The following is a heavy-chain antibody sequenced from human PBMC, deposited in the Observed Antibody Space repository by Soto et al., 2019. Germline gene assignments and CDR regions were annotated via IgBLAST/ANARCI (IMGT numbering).Heavy chain of an antibody. J-gene: IGHJ4*02. V-gene: IGHV1-18*01. CDR1: GYTFTNYG. Sequence: QVQLVQSGAEVKKPGASVKVSCKASGYTFTNYGISWVRQAPGQGLEWMGWISAYNGNTNYSQMLQGRVTMTTDTSKSTAYMELKSLISDDTDVYYCARPVGASYYFDYWGQGTLFTVSS. CDR2: ISAYNGNT. CDR3: ARPVGASYYFDY. D-gene: IGHD1-26*01.